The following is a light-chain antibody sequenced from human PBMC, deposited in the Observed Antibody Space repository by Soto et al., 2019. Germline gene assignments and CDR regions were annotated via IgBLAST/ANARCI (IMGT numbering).Light chain of an antibody. CDR2: GAS. CDR3: QQYNSYSWT. V-gene: IGKV3-15*01. Sequence: EIVMRQSPATLSGSPGEKAPLSCRASQSVSSNLGWYQQKPGQAPRLLIYGASTRATGIPARFSGSGSGTEFTLTISSLQPDDFATYYCQQYNSYSWTFGQGTKVDI. CDR1: QSVSSN. J-gene: IGKJ1*01.